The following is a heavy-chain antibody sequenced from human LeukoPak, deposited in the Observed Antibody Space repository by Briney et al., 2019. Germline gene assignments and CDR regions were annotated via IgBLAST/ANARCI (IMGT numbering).Heavy chain of an antibody. Sequence: GGSLRLSCAASEFTFSSYSMNWVRQAPGKGLEWVSYITNSGNSKSYADSVKGRFTISRDNTKNSLYLQMNGLRAEDTAVYYCARSYSSNWLFDYWGQGTLVTVFS. J-gene: IGHJ4*02. CDR1: EFTFSSYS. D-gene: IGHD6-19*01. CDR3: ARSYSSNWLFDY. CDR2: ITNSGNSK. V-gene: IGHV3-48*01.